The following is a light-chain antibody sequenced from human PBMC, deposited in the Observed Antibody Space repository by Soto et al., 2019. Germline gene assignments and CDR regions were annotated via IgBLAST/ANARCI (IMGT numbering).Light chain of an antibody. V-gene: IGLV1-44*01. Sequence: QSVLTQSPSASGTPGQRVTISCSGSSSNIGSNAVNWYQQVPGTAPKLLIYINNRRPSGVPDRFSASKSGTSASLAISGLQSEDEADYYCAAWDDSLNGYVFGTGTKVTVL. CDR1: SSNIGSNA. CDR3: AAWDDSLNGYV. CDR2: INN. J-gene: IGLJ1*01.